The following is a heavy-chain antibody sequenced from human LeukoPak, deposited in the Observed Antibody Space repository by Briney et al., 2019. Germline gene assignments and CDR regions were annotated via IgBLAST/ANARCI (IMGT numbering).Heavy chain of an antibody. CDR1: GFTFSSYG. V-gene: IGHV3-30*02. Sequence: GGSLRLSCAVSGFTFSSYGMHWVRQAPGKGLGWVAFIRYDGSNKYYADSAKGRFTISRDNSKNTLYLHMNRLRAEHTAVYYCAKDWAPLGYCSSTSCRRTLGGFDPWGQGTLVTVSS. D-gene: IGHD2-2*01. J-gene: IGHJ5*02. CDR2: IRYDGSNK. CDR3: AKDWAPLGYCSSTSCRRTLGGFDP.